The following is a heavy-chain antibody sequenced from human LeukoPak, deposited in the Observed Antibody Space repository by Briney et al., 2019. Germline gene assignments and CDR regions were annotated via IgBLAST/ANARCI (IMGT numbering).Heavy chain of an antibody. CDR2: INHDGSEK. V-gene: IGHV3-7*01. CDR3: ASLQEED. Sequence: GGSLRLSCAASGFTFSTYWMTWVRQPPGKGLEWVAHINHDGSEKYYVDSVKGRFTISRDNAKNTLYLQMNSLRAEDTAVYYCASLQEEDWGQGTLVTVSS. D-gene: IGHD4-11*01. J-gene: IGHJ4*02. CDR1: GFTFSTYW.